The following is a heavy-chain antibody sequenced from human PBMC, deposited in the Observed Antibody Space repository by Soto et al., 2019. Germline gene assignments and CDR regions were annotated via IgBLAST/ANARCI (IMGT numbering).Heavy chain of an antibody. Sequence: GASVKVSCKASGGTFSSYAISWVRQAPGQGLEWMGGIIPIFGTANYAQKFQGRVTITADESTSTAYMELSSLRSEDTAVYYCARDHPTRGYSYGVYFDYWGQGTLVTVSS. CDR2: IIPIFGTA. CDR3: ARDHPTRGYSYGVYFDY. CDR1: GGTFSSYA. V-gene: IGHV1-69*13. D-gene: IGHD5-18*01. J-gene: IGHJ4*02.